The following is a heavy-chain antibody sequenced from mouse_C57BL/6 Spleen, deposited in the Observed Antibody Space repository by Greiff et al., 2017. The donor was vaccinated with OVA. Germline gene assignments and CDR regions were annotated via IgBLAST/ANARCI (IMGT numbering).Heavy chain of an antibody. J-gene: IGHJ1*03. CDR3: ARVVADWYFDV. CDR1: GFSLTSYG. V-gene: IGHV2-2*01. D-gene: IGHD1-1*01. Sequence: VKLVESGPGLVQPSQSLSITCTVSGFSLTSYGVHWVRQSPGKGLEWLGVIWSGGSTDYNAAFISRLSISKDNSKSQVFFKMNSLQADDTAIYYCARVVADWYFDVWGTGTTVTVSS. CDR2: IWSGGST.